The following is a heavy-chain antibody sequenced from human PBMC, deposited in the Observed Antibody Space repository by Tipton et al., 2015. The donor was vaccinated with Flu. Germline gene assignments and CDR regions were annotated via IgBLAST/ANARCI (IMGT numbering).Heavy chain of an antibody. CDR1: GGSFNGYY. J-gene: IGHJ5*02. V-gene: IGHV4-34*01. D-gene: IGHD6-13*01. Sequence: TLSLTCAVSGGSFNGYYWNWIRQAPGKGLEWIGEINYSGDSKYSPSLKSRVTISADTSKKQISLNVTSITAADTAIYYCARGGSWPHSWLDPWGQGILVTVSS. CDR3: ARGGSWPHSWLDP. CDR2: INYSGDS.